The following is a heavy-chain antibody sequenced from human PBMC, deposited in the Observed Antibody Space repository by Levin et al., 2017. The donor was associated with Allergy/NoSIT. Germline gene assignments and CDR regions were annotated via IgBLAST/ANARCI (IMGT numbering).Heavy chain of an antibody. Sequence: PVASVKVSCKASGGTFSSYAISWVRQAPGQGLEWMGGIIPIFGTTNYAQKFQGRVTITADESTSTAYMELSSLRSEDTAVYYCARPMYSSSWRHFDYWGQGTLVTVSS. CDR2: IIPIFGTT. J-gene: IGHJ4*02. D-gene: IGHD6-13*01. V-gene: IGHV1-69*13. CDR3: ARPMYSSSWRHFDY. CDR1: GGTFSSYA.